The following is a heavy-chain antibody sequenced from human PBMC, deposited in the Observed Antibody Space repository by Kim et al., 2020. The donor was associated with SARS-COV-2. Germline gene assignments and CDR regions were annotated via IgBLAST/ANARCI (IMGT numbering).Heavy chain of an antibody. Sequence: GGSLRLSCAASGFTFSNYAVSWVRQAPGKGLEWVSAISGGGGSTDYADSVKGRFTISRDNSKNTLYLQMNSLRAEDTAVYYCAKGSWNWNYQSLGWCYFDSSGPGTLVTVSS. CDR3: AKGSWNWNYQSLGWCYFDS. V-gene: IGHV3-23*01. CDR1: GFTFSNYA. J-gene: IGHJ4*02. D-gene: IGHD1-7*01. CDR2: ISGGGGST.